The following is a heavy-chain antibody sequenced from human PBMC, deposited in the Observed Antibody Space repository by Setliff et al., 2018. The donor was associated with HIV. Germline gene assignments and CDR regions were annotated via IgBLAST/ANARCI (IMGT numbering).Heavy chain of an antibody. D-gene: IGHD3-22*01. V-gene: IGHV1-2*02. Sequence: RASVKVSCKASGYTFTAYYMHWVRQAPGQGLEWMGWINPNSGGTNYAQKFQGRVTMTRDTSIRTAYMELSRLRSDDTAVYYCGRDNALGITMTKGWFDPWGQGTLVTVSS. CDR2: INPNSGGT. CDR3: GRDNALGITMTKGWFDP. CDR1: GYTFTAYY. J-gene: IGHJ5*02.